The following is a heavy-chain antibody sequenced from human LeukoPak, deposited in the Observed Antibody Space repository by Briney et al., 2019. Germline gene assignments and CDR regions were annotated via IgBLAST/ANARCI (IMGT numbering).Heavy chain of an antibody. V-gene: IGHV3-23*01. CDR2: IIASSGST. CDR3: AKGAYDYIEMGYFDY. Sequence: GGSLRLSCAASRFSLSNSAMSWVRQAPGKGLEWVSLIIASSGSTFYADSVKGRFTISRDNSKNTLYLQMNSLRAEDTAVYYCAKGAYDYIEMGYFDYWGHGTLVTVSS. J-gene: IGHJ4*01. CDR1: RFSLSNSA. D-gene: IGHD5-12*01.